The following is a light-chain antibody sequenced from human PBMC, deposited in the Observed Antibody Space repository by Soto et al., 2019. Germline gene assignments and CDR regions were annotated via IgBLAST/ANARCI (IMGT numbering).Light chain of an antibody. CDR1: QGISSF. J-gene: IGKJ1*01. V-gene: IGKV1-13*02. CDR2: DAS. CDR3: QQYNSYPWT. Sequence: AIQLTQSPSSLSASVGDRVTITCRASQGISSFLAWYQQKPGKAPKLLIYDASSLESGVPSRFSGSGSGTEFTLTISSLQPDDFATYYCQQYNSYPWTFGQGTKVEIK.